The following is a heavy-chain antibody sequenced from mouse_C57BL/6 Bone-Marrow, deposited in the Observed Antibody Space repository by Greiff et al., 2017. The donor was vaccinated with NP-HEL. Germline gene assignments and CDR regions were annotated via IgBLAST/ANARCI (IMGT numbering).Heavy chain of an antibody. CDR1: GFTFSSYA. J-gene: IGHJ3*01. V-gene: IGHV5-9-1*02. D-gene: IGHD2-3*01. CDR2: ISSGGDYI. CDR3: TRVPSDGYYPFAY. Sequence: EVKLVESGEGLVKPGGSLKLSCAASGFTFSSYAMSWVRQTPEKRLEWVAYISSGGDYIYYAATVKGRCTISRDNARNTLYLQMSSLKSEDTAMYYCTRVPSDGYYPFAYWGQGTLVTVSA.